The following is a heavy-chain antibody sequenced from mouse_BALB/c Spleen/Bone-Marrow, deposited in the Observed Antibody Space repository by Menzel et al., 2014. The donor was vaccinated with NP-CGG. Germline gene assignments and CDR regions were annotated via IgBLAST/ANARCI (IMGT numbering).Heavy chain of an antibody. D-gene: IGHD3-1*01. Sequence: EVKLVESGGGLVQPGGSLKLPCAASGFTFSSYSMSWVRQTPEKRLEWVAYISNGGGSTYYPDTVTGRFTISRDNAKNTLYLQMSSLKSEDTAMYYCARQLGLRVDYWGQGSSVTVSS. CDR2: ISNGGGST. CDR3: ARQLGLRVDY. V-gene: IGHV5-12-2*01. J-gene: IGHJ4*01. CDR1: GFTFSSYS.